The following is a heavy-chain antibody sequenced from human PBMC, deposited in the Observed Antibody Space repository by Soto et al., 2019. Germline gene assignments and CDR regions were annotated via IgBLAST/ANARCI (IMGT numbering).Heavy chain of an antibody. CDR2: IYYSGST. V-gene: IGHV4-59*01. CDR3: AREGRFYGEAGGAFDI. CDR1: GGSISSYY. J-gene: IGHJ3*02. D-gene: IGHD4-17*01. Sequence: SETLSLTCTVSGGSISSYYWSWIRQPPGKGLEWIGYIYYSGSTNYNPSLKSRVTISVDTSKNQFSLKLSSVTVADTAVYYCAREGRFYGEAGGAFDIWGQGTMVTVSS.